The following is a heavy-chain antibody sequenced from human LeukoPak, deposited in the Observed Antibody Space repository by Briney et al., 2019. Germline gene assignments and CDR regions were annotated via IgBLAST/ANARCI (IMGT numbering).Heavy chain of an antibody. Sequence: GRSLRLSCAASGFTFSSYGMHWVRQAPGKGLEWVAVIWYDGSNKYYADSVKGRFTISGDNSKNTLYLQMNSLRAEDTAVYYCARDPGAGEWVFYFDYWGQGTLVTVSS. CDR3: ARDPGAGEWVFYFDY. J-gene: IGHJ4*02. D-gene: IGHD3-16*01. CDR1: GFTFSSYG. V-gene: IGHV3-33*01. CDR2: IWYDGSNK.